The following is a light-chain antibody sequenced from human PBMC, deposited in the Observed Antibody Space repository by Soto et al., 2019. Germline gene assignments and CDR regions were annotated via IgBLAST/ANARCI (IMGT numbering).Light chain of an antibody. Sequence: QSVLTQPASVSGSPGQSITISCTRTSSDVGGYTYVSWYQQHPGKAPKLIIYEVSNRPSGVSNRFSGSRSGNTASLTISGLQAEDEADYYCNSYTSGSTYVFGTGTKVTVL. CDR2: EVS. CDR1: SSDVGGYTY. V-gene: IGLV2-14*01. CDR3: NSYTSGSTYV. J-gene: IGLJ1*01.